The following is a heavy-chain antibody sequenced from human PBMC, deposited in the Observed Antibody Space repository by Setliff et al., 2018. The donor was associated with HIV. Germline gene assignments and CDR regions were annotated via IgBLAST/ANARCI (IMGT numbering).Heavy chain of an antibody. CDR3: ATSPAGEILGSRPFYFDY. J-gene: IGHJ4*02. V-gene: IGHV4-34*09. D-gene: IGHD3-10*01. CDR1: GGSFSDYY. Sequence: SETLSLTCAVHGGSFSDYYWGWIRQPPGKGLEWIGNIYYSGGTYYSPSLKSRVTISEDTSKNQFSLKMRSVTAADTAVYYCATSPAGEILGSRPFYFDYWGQGTLVTVSS. CDR2: IYYSGGT.